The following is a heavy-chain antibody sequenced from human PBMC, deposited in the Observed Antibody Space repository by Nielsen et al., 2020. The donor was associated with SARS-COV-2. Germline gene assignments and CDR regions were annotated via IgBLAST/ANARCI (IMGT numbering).Heavy chain of an antibody. CDR1: GFTFSSYA. CDR2: ISYDGSNK. Sequence: GESLKISCAASGFTFSSYAMHWVRQAPGKGLEWVAVISYDGSNKYYADSVKGRFTISRDNSKNTLYLQMNSLRAEDTAVYYCAREICSWYGMDVWGQGTTVPVSS. J-gene: IGHJ6*02. V-gene: IGHV3-30-3*01. D-gene: IGHD6-19*01. CDR3: AREICSWYGMDV.